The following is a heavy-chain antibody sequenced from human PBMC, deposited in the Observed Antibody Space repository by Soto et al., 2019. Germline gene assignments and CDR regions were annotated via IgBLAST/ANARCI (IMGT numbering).Heavy chain of an antibody. CDR2: IHPSGGGA. CDR3: ARDSGENSTYYYFDD. CDR1: GYTFTSYY. V-gene: IGHV1-46*01. Sequence: ASVKVSCKASGYTFTSYYMHWVRQAPGRGLEWMGIIHPSGGGATYTQQFQGRVTMTTDTSTSTVYVELSGLRSEDTAVYYCARDSGENSTYYYFDDWGPGTLVTVSS. D-gene: IGHD2-2*01. J-gene: IGHJ4*02.